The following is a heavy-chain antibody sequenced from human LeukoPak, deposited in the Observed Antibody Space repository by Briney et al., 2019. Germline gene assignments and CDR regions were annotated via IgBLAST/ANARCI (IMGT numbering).Heavy chain of an antibody. V-gene: IGHV1-69*05. D-gene: IGHD3-10*01. CDR3: ATSGSHGGYDY. CDR1: GGTFSSYA. CDR2: IIPIFGTA. Sequence: SVKVSCKASGGTFSSYAISWVRQAPGQGLEWMGGIIPIFGTANYAQKFQGRVTITTDESTSTAYMELSSLRSEDTAVHYCATSGSHGGYDYWGQGTLVTVSS. J-gene: IGHJ4*02.